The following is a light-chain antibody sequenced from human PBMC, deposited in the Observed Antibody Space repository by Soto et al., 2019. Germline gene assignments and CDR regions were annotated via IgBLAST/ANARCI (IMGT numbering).Light chain of an antibody. CDR1: QSVSSR. CDR3: QPYNNWPP. Sequence: VGINQSSGTLSLYTGERATLCCRASQSVSSRLAWYQQKPGQAPRLLISGASSRATGIPDRFSGSGFGTDFTLTISRLEPEDSAVYYSQPYNNWPPFGQRSK. J-gene: IGKJ1*01. CDR2: GAS. V-gene: IGKV3D-15*01.